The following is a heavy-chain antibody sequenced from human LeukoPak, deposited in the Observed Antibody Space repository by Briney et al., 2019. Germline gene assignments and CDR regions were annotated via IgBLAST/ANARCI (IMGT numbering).Heavy chain of an antibody. V-gene: IGHV4-31*03. CDR3: AREWGDYYDSSGPHRPYNWFDP. Sequence: PSQTLSLTCTVSGGSISSGGYYWSWIRQHPGKGLEWIGYIYYSGSTYYNPSLKSRVTISVDTSKNQFSLKLSSVTAADTAVYYCAREWGDYYDSSGPHRPYNWFDPWGQGTLVTVSS. J-gene: IGHJ5*02. CDR2: IYYSGST. D-gene: IGHD3-22*01. CDR1: GGSISSGGYY.